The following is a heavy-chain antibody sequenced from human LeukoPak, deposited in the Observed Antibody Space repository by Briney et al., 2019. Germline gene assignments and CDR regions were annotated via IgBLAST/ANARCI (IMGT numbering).Heavy chain of an antibody. D-gene: IGHD4-17*01. J-gene: IGHJ4*02. CDR3: ARGRGIPGDYSVNDITYYFDY. CDR2: INHSGST. Sequence: SETLSLTCAVYGGSFSGYYWSWIRQPPGKGLEWIGEINHSGSTNYNPSLKSRVTISVDTSKNQFSLKLSSVTAADAAVYYCARGRGIPGDYSVNDITYYFDYWGQGTLVTVSS. V-gene: IGHV4-34*01. CDR1: GGSFSGYY.